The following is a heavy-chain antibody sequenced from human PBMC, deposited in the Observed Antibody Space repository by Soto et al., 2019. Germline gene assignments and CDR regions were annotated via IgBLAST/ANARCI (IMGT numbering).Heavy chain of an antibody. V-gene: IGHV4-31*03. Sequence: SETLSLTCTVSDGSIDSGWYYRSWVRQYPGKGLEWIGSIHYSGSIYYSPSLRSRLTMSADTSKNQFSLKLSSVTVADTAVYYCTRGLDRAKLGYWGQGIQVT. CDR3: TRGLDRAKLGY. CDR2: IHYSGSI. CDR1: DGSIDSGWYY. D-gene: IGHD1-26*01. J-gene: IGHJ4*02.